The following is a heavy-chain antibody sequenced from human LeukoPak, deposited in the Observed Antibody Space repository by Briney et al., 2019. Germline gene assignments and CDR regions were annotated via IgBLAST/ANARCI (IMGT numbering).Heavy chain of an antibody. CDR3: ATPLDYYDTSGYHQGGD. J-gene: IGHJ4*02. Sequence: GGSLRLSCASAGFIFSDTWMAWVRQAPGKGLEWVANIKQDGSKKNYVDSEKGRFTISRDNAKNSLYLQMNSLRAEDTAVYYCATPLDYYDTSGYHQGGDWGQGTLVTVSS. D-gene: IGHD3-22*01. V-gene: IGHV3-7*03. CDR2: IKQDGSKK. CDR1: GFIFSDTW.